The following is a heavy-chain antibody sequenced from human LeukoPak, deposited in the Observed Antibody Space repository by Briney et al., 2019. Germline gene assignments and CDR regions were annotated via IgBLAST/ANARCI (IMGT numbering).Heavy chain of an antibody. CDR2: IIPILGIA. V-gene: IGHV1-69*04. CDR1: GGTFSSYA. CDR3: ARAPQDYFDY. J-gene: IGHJ4*02. Sequence: GSSVKVSCKASGGTFSSYAISWVRQAPGQGLEWMGRIIPILGIANYAQKFQGRVTITADESTGTAYMEPSRLRSDDTAVYYCARAPQDYFDYWGQGTLVTVSS.